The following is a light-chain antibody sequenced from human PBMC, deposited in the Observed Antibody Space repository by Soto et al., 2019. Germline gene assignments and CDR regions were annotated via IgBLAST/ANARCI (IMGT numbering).Light chain of an antibody. CDR1: QGIGIY. Sequence: DIQMTQSPSSLSASVGDRVTITCRASQGIGIYLAWYQHKPGKVPKPMIYAASTLQSGVPSRFSGSGSGTEFTLTIGSLQPEDGATYFFHKYDNAPWTFGQGTKVEIK. CDR2: AAS. V-gene: IGKV1-27*01. J-gene: IGKJ1*01. CDR3: HKYDNAPWT.